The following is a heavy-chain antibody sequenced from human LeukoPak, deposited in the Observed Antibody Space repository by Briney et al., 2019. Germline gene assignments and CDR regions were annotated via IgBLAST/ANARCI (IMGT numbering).Heavy chain of an antibody. CDR1: GYSLSELN. V-gene: IGHV1-24*01. J-gene: IGHJ1*01. Sequence: ASVKVSCKVSGYSLSELNMQWVRQAPGKGLECLGGFDHEEAKTVYAQNFQGRVTMTEDASTDTAYLELTSLRSDDTAVYYCATRSGDFWSGFVNWGQGTLDSVSS. D-gene: IGHD3-3*01. CDR3: ATRSGDFWSGFVN. CDR2: FDHEEAKT.